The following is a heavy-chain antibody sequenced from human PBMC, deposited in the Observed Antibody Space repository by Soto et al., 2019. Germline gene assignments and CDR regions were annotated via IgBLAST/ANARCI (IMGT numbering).Heavy chain of an antibody. D-gene: IGHD3-9*01. V-gene: IGHV2-5*02. CDR2: IYWDDDT. CDR1: GFSLSTSGVG. J-gene: IGHJ3*02. Sequence: QITLKESGPTLVKPTQTLTLTCTFSGFSLSTSGVGVGWIRQPPGKAMEWLALIYWDDDTRYSPSLKSRLTTTKDTSKNQVVLTMTNREHVDTATYYCAHRDYDILPGYYACDNWGQGTMVTVSS. CDR3: AHRDYDILPGYYACDN.